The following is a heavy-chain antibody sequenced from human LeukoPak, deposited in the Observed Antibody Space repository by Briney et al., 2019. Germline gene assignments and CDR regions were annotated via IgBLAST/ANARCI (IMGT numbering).Heavy chain of an antibody. Sequence: PGGSLRLSCAGSGFNFSIYSMNWVRQAPGKGLDWVSSISSSGSHIFYADSVKGRFTISRDNSKNTLYLQMNSLRAEDTAVYYCAKAIHSDFWSGYGYYFDYWGQGTLVTVSS. CDR3: AKAIHSDFWSGYGYYFDY. CDR2: ISSSGSHI. D-gene: IGHD3-3*01. V-gene: IGHV3-21*04. J-gene: IGHJ4*02. CDR1: GFNFSIYS.